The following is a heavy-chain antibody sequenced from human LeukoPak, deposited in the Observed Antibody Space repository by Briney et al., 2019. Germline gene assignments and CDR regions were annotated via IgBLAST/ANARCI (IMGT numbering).Heavy chain of an antibody. CDR2: ISSSSSTI. Sequence: GGSLRLSCAASGFTFSSYSMNRVRQAPGKGLEWVSYISSSSSTIYYADSVKGRFTISRDNAMNSVYLQMNSLRAEDTAVYYCARGSFGTTLVFWGQGTLVTVSS. CDR3: ARGSFGTTLVF. CDR1: GFTFSSYS. D-gene: IGHD4-17*01. V-gene: IGHV3-48*01. J-gene: IGHJ4*02.